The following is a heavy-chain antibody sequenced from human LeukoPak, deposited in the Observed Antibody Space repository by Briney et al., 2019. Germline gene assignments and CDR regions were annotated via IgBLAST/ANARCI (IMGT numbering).Heavy chain of an antibody. Sequence: GGSLRLSCAASGFTFSSYAMSWIRQAPGKGLEWVSYISSSGSTIYYADSVKGRFTISRDNAKNSLYLQMNSLRAEDTAVYYCARGLDTAMVMDYWGQGTLVTVSS. D-gene: IGHD5-18*01. CDR3: ARGLDTAMVMDY. J-gene: IGHJ4*02. V-gene: IGHV3-11*01. CDR2: ISSSGSTI. CDR1: GFTFSSYA.